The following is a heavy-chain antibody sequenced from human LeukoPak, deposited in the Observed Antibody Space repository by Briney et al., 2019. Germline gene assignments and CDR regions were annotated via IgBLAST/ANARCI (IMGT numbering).Heavy chain of an antibody. CDR2: IIPIFGTA. V-gene: IGHV1-69*05. CDR3: ARGTPGYYYYYMDV. CDR1: GGTFSSYA. D-gene: IGHD4-23*01. J-gene: IGHJ6*03. Sequence: SVKVSCKASGGTFSSYAISWVRQAPGQGLEWMGGIIPIFGTANYAQKSQGRVTITTDESTSTAYMELSSLRSEDTAVYYCARGTPGYYYYYMDVWGKGTTVTVSS.